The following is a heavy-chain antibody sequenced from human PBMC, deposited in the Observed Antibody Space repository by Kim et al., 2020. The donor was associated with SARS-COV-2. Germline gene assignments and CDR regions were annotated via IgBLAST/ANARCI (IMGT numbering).Heavy chain of an antibody. V-gene: IGHV3-53*01. CDR3: AKTVTTGNYDS. J-gene: IGHJ4*02. Sequence: TFNAEPVKGRFTISGNSPENTVYRQMNSLRAEDPAVYYCAKTVTTGNYDSWGQGTLVTVSS. CDR2: T. D-gene: IGHD4-17*01.